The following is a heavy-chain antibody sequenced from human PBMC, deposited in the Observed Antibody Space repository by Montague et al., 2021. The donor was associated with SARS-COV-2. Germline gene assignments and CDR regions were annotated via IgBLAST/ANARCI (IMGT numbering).Heavy chain of an antibody. D-gene: IGHD3-9*01. V-gene: IGHV4-34*01. CDR2: KKNSGST. CDR3: VGARYSFSLTRGSTWFDP. J-gene: IGHJ5*02. Sequence: GKKKNSGSTNYNPSLKSRVTISVDTSKNQFSLKLSSVTAADTAVYYCVGARYSFSLTRGSTWFDPWGQGTLVTVSS.